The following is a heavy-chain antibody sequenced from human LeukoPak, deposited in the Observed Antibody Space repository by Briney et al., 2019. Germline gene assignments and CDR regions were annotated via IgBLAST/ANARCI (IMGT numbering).Heavy chain of an antibody. Sequence: PGGSLRLSCAVSGFTFSNYWLTWVRQAPGQGLEWVANIKQAGSEKHYVDSVKGRFTISRDNAKNSLYLQMNSLRAEDTAVYYCARDRQIAYWGQGTLVTVSS. CDR3: ARDRQIAY. CDR2: IKQAGSEK. CDR1: GFTFSNYW. J-gene: IGHJ4*02. V-gene: IGHV3-7*01.